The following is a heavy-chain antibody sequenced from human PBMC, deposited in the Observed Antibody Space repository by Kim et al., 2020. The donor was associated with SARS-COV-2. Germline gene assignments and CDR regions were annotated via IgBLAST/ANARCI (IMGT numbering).Heavy chain of an antibody. CDR2: IYYSGST. CDR1: GGSISSYY. V-gene: IGHV4-59*13. Sequence: SETLSLTCTVSGGSISSYYWSWIRQPPGKGLEWIGYIYYSGSTNYNPSLKSRVTISVDTSKNQFSLKLSSVTAADTAVYYCARDTPHLFSYYGMDVWVQGTTVTVS. J-gene: IGHJ6*02. CDR3: ARDTPHLFSYYGMDV.